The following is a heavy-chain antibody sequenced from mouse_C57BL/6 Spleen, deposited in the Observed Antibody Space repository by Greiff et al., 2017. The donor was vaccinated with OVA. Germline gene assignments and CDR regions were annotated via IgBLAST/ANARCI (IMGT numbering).Heavy chain of an antibody. Sequence: QVTLKVSGPGILQPSQPLSLTCSFSGFSLSTSNMGIGWIRQPSGKGLEWLAHIWWNDDKYYNPSLKSRLTISKDTSNNHVFLKITSVDTADTATYYCAHYGSSYGYFDYWGQGTTLTVSS. J-gene: IGHJ2*01. CDR2: IWWNDDK. V-gene: IGHV8-5*01. CDR3: AHYGSSYGYFDY. CDR1: GFSLSTSNMG. D-gene: IGHD1-1*01.